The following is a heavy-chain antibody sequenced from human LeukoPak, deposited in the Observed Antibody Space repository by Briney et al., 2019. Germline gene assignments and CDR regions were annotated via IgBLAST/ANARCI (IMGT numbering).Heavy chain of an antibody. CDR3: ARVRGYCSGGSCYYYYYGMDV. CDR1: GYTFTSYA. CDR2: INTNTGNP. J-gene: IGHJ6*02. V-gene: IGHV7-4-1*02. Sequence: ASVTVSCTASGYTFTSYAMNWVRRAPGQGLEWMGWINTNTGNPTYAQGFTGRFVFSLDTSVSTAYLQISSLKAEDTAVYYCARVRGYCSGGSCYYYYYGMDVWGQGTTVTVSS. D-gene: IGHD2-15*01.